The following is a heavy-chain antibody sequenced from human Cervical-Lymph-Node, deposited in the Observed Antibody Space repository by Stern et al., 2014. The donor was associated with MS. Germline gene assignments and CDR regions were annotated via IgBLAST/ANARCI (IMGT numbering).Heavy chain of an antibody. CDR2: IRGSGGST. D-gene: IGHD6-13*01. CDR3: AKATSVAAAGTWFDY. J-gene: IGHJ4*02. CDR1: GFTFSSYA. V-gene: IGHV3-23*04. Sequence: EVQLEESGGGLVQPGGSLRLSCAVSGFTFSSYAVGWVRQAPGKGLEWVSGIRGSGGSTYYADSVKGRFTISRDNSKNTLYLQMNSLRAEDTAVYYCAKATSVAAAGTWFDYWGQGTLVTVSS.